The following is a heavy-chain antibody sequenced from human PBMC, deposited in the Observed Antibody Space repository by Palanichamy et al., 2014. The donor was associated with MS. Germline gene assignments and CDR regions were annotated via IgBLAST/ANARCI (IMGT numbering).Heavy chain of an antibody. V-gene: IGHV3-23*01. CDR1: GFSFSNSA. CDR2: IGGSGGST. CDR3: AKDLGWISDY. J-gene: IGHJ4*02. D-gene: IGHD2-2*03. Sequence: EVQLLEVWGRARYSLGGPVRLSCAASGFSFSNSAMHWVRQAPGKGLEWVSTIGGSGGSTYYPDSVKGRFTISRDNTKNTVFLHINSLRAEDTATYYCAKDLGWISDYWGQGTLVAVSS.